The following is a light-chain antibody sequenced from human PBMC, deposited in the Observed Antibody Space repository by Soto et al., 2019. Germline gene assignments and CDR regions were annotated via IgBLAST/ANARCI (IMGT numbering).Light chain of an antibody. Sequence: QSVLTQPPSASASLGASVTLTCTLSSGYSNYKVDWYQQRPGKGPRFVMRVGTGGIVGSKGDGIPDRFSVLGSGLNRYLTKKNSQEEDESDYLGGEDQGRGTNFLFVFETGTNLPAL. V-gene: IGLV9-49*01. CDR3: GEDQGRGTNFLFV. CDR1: SGYSNYK. CDR2: VGTGGIVG. J-gene: IGLJ1*01.